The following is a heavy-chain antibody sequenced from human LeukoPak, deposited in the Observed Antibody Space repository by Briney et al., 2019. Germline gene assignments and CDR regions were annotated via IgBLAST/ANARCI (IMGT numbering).Heavy chain of an antibody. CDR3: ARHSYDFWSGYPCRFDP. Sequence: SETLSLTCTVSGGSISSYYWSWIRQPPGKGLEWIGYIYYSGSTNYNPSLESRVTISVDTSKNQFSLKLSSVTAADTAVYYCARHSYDFWSGYPCRFDPWGQGTLVTVSS. CDR2: IYYSGST. CDR1: GGSISSYY. V-gene: IGHV4-59*08. D-gene: IGHD3-3*01. J-gene: IGHJ5*02.